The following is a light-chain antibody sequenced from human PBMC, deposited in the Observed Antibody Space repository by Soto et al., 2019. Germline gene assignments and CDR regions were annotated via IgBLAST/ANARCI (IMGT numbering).Light chain of an antibody. Sequence: QSVLTQPASVSGSPGQSITISCTGTISDIGGYNFISWYQHHPGKDPKLVIYDVNNRPSGISYRFSGSKSGNTASLTISGLQAEDEADYYCASYTRTTTLVFGGGTKLTVL. J-gene: IGLJ2*01. CDR1: ISDIGGYNF. CDR3: ASYTRTTTLV. CDR2: DVN. V-gene: IGLV2-14*01.